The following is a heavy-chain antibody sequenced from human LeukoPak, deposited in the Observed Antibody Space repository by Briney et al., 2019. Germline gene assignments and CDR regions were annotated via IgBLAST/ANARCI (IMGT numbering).Heavy chain of an antibody. CDR1: GFTFSSYW. V-gene: IGHV3-74*01. Sequence: GGSLRLSCSASGFTFSSYWMHWVRQAPGKGLVWVSRINDDGVSTTYPDSLKGRFTVSRDNAKNTLYLQMDSLRAEDTAVYYCAREFGGTFLFDTWGQGNLVTVSS. D-gene: IGHD4-23*01. CDR2: INDDGVST. J-gene: IGHJ4*02. CDR3: AREFGGTFLFDT.